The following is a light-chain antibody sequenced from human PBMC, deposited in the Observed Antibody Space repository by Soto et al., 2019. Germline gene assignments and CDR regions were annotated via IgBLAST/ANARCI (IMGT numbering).Light chain of an antibody. V-gene: IGKV1-12*01. CDR2: AAS. J-gene: IGKJ1*01. CDR1: QGITSW. Sequence: DTQMTQSPSFLSASVGDRVTISCRASQGITSWLAWYQQKPGKAPKLLIYAASTLQGGVPSRFSGSGSGTEFTLTISSLQPEDFATYYCQQDSSCPRTFGQGTRVDIK. CDR3: QQDSSCPRT.